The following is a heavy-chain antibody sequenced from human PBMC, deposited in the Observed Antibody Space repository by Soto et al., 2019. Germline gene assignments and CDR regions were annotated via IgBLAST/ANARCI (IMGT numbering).Heavy chain of an antibody. CDR3: ARTTAFVSGTYPPAHFDY. CDR1: GRSCRGYH. J-gene: IGHJ4*02. CDR2: FNHSGGT. D-gene: IGHD3-16*01. Sequence: PAENLSLTRGLYGRSCRGYHCGWVRQSPGKGREWIGEFNHSGGTNYTPSLKSRGTISVDTSKNQVSLKLSSVTAADTAVYYCARTTAFVSGTYPPAHFDYWLQGSRVT. V-gene: IGHV4-34*01.